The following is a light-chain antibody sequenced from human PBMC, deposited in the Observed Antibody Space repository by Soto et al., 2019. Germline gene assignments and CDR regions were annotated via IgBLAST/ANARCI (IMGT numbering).Light chain of an antibody. CDR3: QQYETFSGT. CDR2: DAS. CDR1: QSVSGW. Sequence: DIQMTQSPATLSVSLGDPVTVTCGASQSVSGWLAWYQQKTGEAPKLLIYDASALPRGVPSRFSGSPYGTKFNLTIASLQTDDFATYDCQQYETFSGTFGPGTKVDI. V-gene: IGKV1-5*01. J-gene: IGKJ1*01.